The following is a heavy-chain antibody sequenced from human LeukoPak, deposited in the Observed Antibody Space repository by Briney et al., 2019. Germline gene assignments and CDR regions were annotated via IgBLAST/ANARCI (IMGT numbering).Heavy chain of an antibody. D-gene: IGHD3-22*01. J-gene: IGHJ6*02. CDR3: ASGDSSGYYHVNGMDV. V-gene: IGHV3-21*01. CDR1: GFTFSSYS. CDR2: ISSGSSYI. Sequence: NPGGSLRLSCAASGFTFSSYSMNWVRQAPGKGLEWVSSISSGSSYIYYADSVKGRFTISRDNAKNSLYLQMNSLRAEDTAVYYCASGDSSGYYHVNGMDVWGQGTTVTVSS.